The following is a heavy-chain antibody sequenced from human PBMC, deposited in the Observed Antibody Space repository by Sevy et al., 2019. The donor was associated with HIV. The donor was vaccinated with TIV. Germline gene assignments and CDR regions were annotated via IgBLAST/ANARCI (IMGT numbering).Heavy chain of an antibody. CDR1: GFTFSTYG. V-gene: IGHV3-33*01. CDR2: IWFDESNT. CDR3: ARDLEFYDYGDYGPAFMPDY. J-gene: IGHJ4*02. D-gene: IGHD4-17*01. Sequence: GGSLRLSCAASGFTFSTYGMHWVRLAPGKGLEWVAVIWFDESNTYYAESVKGRFTISRDIAKNTLNLQMNSLRAEDTAVYYCARDLEFYDYGDYGPAFMPDYWGQGTLVTVSS.